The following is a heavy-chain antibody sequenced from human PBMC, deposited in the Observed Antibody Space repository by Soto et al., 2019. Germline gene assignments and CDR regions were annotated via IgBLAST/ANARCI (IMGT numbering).Heavy chain of an antibody. CDR1: GGSISIISYY. CDR2: IYYSGST. J-gene: IGHJ4*02. V-gene: IGHV4-39*01. D-gene: IGHD3-22*01. Sequence: SETLSLTCTVSGGSISIISYYWGWIRQPPGKGLEWIGSIYYSGSTDYNPSLKSRVTISVDTSKNEVSLKLSSVTAADTAVYCARLGAYYQALDSWGRGTLVTVSS. CDR3: ARLGAYYQALDS.